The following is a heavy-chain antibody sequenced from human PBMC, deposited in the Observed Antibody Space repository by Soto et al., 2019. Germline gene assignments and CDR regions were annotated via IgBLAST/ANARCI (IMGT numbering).Heavy chain of an antibody. J-gene: IGHJ4*02. CDR2: INHSGST. D-gene: IGHD6-19*01. Sequence: QVQLQQWGAGLLKPSETLSLTCAVYGGSFSGYYWSWIRQPPGNGLEWIGEINHSGSTNYNPSLKSRVTIAVDTSKNQFSLKLSSVTAADTAVYYCARGWSGWRVWLDYWGQGTLVTVSS. V-gene: IGHV4-34*01. CDR3: ARGWSGWRVWLDY. CDR1: GGSFSGYY.